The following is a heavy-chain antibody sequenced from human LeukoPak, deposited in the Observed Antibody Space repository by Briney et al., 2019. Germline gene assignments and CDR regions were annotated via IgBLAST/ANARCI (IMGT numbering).Heavy chain of an antibody. Sequence: GASVKVSCKASGYTFTSYGISWVRQAPGQGLEWMGWISAYNGNTNYAQKFQGRVTITADESTSTAYMELSSLRSEDTAVYYCARVNSVPAAMASDFCAFDIWGQGTVVTVSS. CDR2: ISAYNGNT. CDR1: GYTFTSYG. J-gene: IGHJ3*02. CDR3: ARVNSVPAAMASDFCAFDI. D-gene: IGHD2-2*01. V-gene: IGHV1-18*01.